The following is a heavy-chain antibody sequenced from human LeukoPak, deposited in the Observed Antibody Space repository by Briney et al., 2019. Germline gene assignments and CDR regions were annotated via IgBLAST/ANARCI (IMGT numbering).Heavy chain of an antibody. V-gene: IGHV1-18*01. D-gene: IGHD6-13*01. Sequence: GDTLKVSCKASGYTFTSYGISWVRQAPGQGLEWMGWISTYNSRTNYAQKLQGGVTMTTDTSTSTAYMDLRSLGSDDPAVYYCARRRIAAAEILPYFDYWGEGALLTV. CDR1: GYTFTSYG. J-gene: IGHJ4*02. CDR2: ISTYNSRT. CDR3: ARRRIAAAEILPYFDY.